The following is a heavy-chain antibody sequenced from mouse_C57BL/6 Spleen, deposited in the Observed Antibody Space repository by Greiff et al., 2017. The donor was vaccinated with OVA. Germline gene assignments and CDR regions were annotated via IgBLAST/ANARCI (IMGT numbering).Heavy chain of an antibody. V-gene: IGHV1-55*01. CDR1: GYTFTSYW. CDR2: IYPGSGST. D-gene: IGHD1-1*01. CDR3: ARKDYYGSSYEAMDY. J-gene: IGHJ4*01. Sequence: QVQLQQPGAELVKPGASVQMSCKASGYTFTSYWITWVKQRPGQGLEWIGDIYPGSGSTNYNEKFKSKATLTVDTSSSTAYMQLSSLTSEDSAVYYCARKDYYGSSYEAMDYWGQGTSVTVSS.